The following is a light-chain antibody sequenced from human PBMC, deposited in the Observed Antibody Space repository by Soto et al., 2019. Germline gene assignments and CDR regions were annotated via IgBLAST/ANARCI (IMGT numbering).Light chain of an antibody. V-gene: IGLV1-40*01. J-gene: IGLJ1*01. CDR1: SSNIGAGYD. Sequence: VLTQPPSVSGAPGQRVTISCTGSSSNIGAGYDVHWYQQLPGTAPKLLIYGNSNRPSGVPDRFSGSKSGTSASLAITGLQAEDEADYYCQSYDISLSGYVFGTGTKVTVL. CDR2: GNS. CDR3: QSYDISLSGYV.